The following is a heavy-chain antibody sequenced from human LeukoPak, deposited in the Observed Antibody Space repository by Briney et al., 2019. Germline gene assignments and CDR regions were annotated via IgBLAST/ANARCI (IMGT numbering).Heavy chain of an antibody. V-gene: IGHV3-23*01. J-gene: IGHJ4*02. D-gene: IGHD2/OR15-2a*01. CDR2: ISANNDNT. CDR3: AQELSDTFVARSDY. CDR1: GFTLTNFA. Sequence: GGSLRLSCAASGFTLTNFAMSWVRQGPGKGLEWVATISANNDNTHYADSVRGRFTISRDNSKNTLCLQTNSLRAEDTAVYHCAQELSDTFVARSDYWGQGILVTVSS.